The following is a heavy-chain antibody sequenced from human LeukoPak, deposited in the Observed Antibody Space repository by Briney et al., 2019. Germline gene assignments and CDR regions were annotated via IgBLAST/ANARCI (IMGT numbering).Heavy chain of an antibody. CDR2: ISYDGSNK. CDR1: GFTFSSYA. CDR3: AKLPRGYPLDY. D-gene: IGHD1-1*01. V-gene: IGHV3-30-3*01. J-gene: IGHJ4*02. Sequence: GGSLRLSCAASGFTFSSYAMHWVRQAPGKGLEWVAVISYDGSNKYYADSVKGRFTISRDNSKNTLYLQMNSLRAEDTAVYYCAKLPRGYPLDYWGQGTLVTVSS.